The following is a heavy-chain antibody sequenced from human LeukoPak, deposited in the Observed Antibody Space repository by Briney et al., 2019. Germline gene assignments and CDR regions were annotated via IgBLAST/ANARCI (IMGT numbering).Heavy chain of an antibody. CDR3: TSEDQGGFDY. Sequence: GGSLRLSCVASGFTFSNAWMSWVRQAPIKGLEWVGRIKRKIDGETTDYAAPAKGRFTISRDDSKNTLYLQMNSLKTGDTAVYYCTSEDQGGFDYWGRGTLVTVSS. D-gene: IGHD1-26*01. J-gene: IGHJ4*02. CDR1: GFTFSNAW. CDR2: IKRKIDGETT. V-gene: IGHV3-15*01.